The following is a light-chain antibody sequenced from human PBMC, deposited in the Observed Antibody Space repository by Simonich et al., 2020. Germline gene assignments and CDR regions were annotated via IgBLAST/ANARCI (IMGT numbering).Light chain of an antibody. CDR3: QQYGSSRT. CDR1: QSVSSN. Sequence: EIVMTQSPATLSVSPGERATLSCRASQSVSSNLAWYQQKPGQAPRLLIYGASTRATGIPARFSGRGSGTEFTLTISRLEPEDFAVYYCQQYGSSRTFGQGTKLEIK. J-gene: IGKJ2*02. V-gene: IGKV3-15*01. CDR2: GAS.